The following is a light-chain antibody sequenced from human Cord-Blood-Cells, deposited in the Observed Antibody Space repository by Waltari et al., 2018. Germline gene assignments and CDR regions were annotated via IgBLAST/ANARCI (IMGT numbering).Light chain of an antibody. V-gene: IGLV2-14*01. CDR3: SSYTSSSPVV. Sequence: QSALTQPASVSGSPGQSITISCTGTSSDVGGYNYGSWYQQHPRKATKLMIYYVSKRPPGDPNRFYGANTDNTASLTISGLQADDEAEYYCSSYTSSSPVVFGGGTKLTVL. CDR1: SSDVGGYNY. CDR2: YVS. J-gene: IGLJ2*01.